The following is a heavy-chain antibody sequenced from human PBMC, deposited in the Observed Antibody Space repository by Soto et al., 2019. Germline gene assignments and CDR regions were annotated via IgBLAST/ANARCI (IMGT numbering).Heavy chain of an antibody. CDR2: INPGNGNT. Sequence: AGVNVSCQDSGCTFTSYAMHLVQQAPGETSEGMGWINPGNGNTKYSQKFQGRVTITRDTSASTAYMELSSLRSEDTAVYYCARGLDYYIVGSWGQGTLVTVSS. V-gene: IGHV1-3*01. CDR1: GCTFTSYA. CDR3: ARGLDYYIVGS. D-gene: IGHD3-10*01. J-gene: IGHJ5*01.